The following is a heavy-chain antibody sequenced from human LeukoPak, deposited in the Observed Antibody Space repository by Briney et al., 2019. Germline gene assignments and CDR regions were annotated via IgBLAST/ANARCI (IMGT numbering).Heavy chain of an antibody. CDR3: ARDLGGQIPAAQYYFDY. CDR1: GYTFTSYY. D-gene: IGHD2-2*01. Sequence: ASVKVSCKASGYTFTSYYMHWVRQAPGQGLEWMGIINPSGGSTSYAQKFQGRVTMTRDMSTSTVYMELSSLRSEDTAVYYCARDLGGQIPAAQYYFDYWGQGTLVTVSS. J-gene: IGHJ4*02. CDR2: INPSGGST. V-gene: IGHV1-46*01.